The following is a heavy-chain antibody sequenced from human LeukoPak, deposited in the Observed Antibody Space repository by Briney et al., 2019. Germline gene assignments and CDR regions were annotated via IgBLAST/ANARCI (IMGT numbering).Heavy chain of an antibody. V-gene: IGHV3-21*04. CDR2: ISRSGSYI. Sequence: PGGSLRLSCAASGFTLSDFSMNWVRQAPGKGLEWVSSISRSGSYIYYADSVKGRLTISRDNAKNSLYLQMNSLRVEDTAVYFCARMPPNYYYYGMDVWGRGTTVTVSS. CDR3: ARMPPNYYYYGMDV. J-gene: IGHJ6*02. D-gene: IGHD2-2*01. CDR1: GFTLSDFS.